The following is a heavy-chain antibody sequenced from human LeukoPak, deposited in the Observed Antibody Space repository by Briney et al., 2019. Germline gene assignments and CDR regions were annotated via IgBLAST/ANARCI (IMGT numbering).Heavy chain of an antibody. CDR2: IYHSRST. Sequence: SGTLSLTCAVSGCSISSGGYSWSWMRQPPGMGLVWVVYIYHSRSTYYNPSLKRRITISVDTSKNQFSLKLSSVTAADTAVYYSARSNRWAAAGAHHFDYWGQGTLVTVSS. CDR1: GCSISSGGYS. CDR3: ARSNRWAAAGAHHFDY. V-gene: IGHV4-30-2*01. D-gene: IGHD6-13*01. J-gene: IGHJ4*02.